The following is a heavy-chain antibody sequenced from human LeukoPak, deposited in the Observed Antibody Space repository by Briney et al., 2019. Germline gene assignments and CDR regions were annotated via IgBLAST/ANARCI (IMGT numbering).Heavy chain of an antibody. CDR1: GLTFSNSD. CDR2: ISHSGGNT. CDR3: AKGQRGGSYFDN. Sequence: PGGSLRLSCAVSGLTFSNSDMSWVRQAAGKGLDWVSAISHSGGNTYYADSVKGRFTISRDNSKKTLYLQMNSLRPEDTAVYYWAKGQRGGSYFDNWGQGTLVTVSS. J-gene: IGHJ4*02. D-gene: IGHD3-16*01. V-gene: IGHV3-23*01.